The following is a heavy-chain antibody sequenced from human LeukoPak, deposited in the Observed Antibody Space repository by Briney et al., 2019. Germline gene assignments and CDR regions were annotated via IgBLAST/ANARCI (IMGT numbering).Heavy chain of an antibody. Sequence: GGSLRLSCEGSGFTFSNYWMTWVRQAPEKGLEWVANIKPSGSEKHYADSVEGRFTISRDNAKNSLYLQMNSLRAEDTAVYYCASLEPRYSSSSGGSADYWGQGTLVTVSS. V-gene: IGHV3-7*01. CDR3: ASLEPRYSSSSGGSADY. CDR1: GFTFSNYW. J-gene: IGHJ4*02. CDR2: IKPSGSEK. D-gene: IGHD6-6*01.